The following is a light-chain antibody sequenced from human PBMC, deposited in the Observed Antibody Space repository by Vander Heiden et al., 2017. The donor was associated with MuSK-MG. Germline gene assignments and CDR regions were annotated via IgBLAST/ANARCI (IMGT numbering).Light chain of an antibody. Sequence: SVLTQSPGTLSLSPGERATLSCRASQSVISSYLAWYQQKPGQAPRLLIYGASSRATGIPDRFSGSGSGTDFTLTSSRLEPEDFAVYYWQQDNSFWAFGEGTKVEIK. CDR2: GAS. V-gene: IGKV3-20*01. J-gene: IGKJ4*01. CDR3: QQDNSFWA. CDR1: QSVISSY.